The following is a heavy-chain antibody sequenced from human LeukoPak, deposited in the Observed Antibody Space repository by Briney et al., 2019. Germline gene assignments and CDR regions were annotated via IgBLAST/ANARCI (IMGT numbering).Heavy chain of an antibody. CDR1: GYTFTDYY. CDR3: ARGLKLSGFDP. CDR2: IDPNSGGT. Sequence: ASVKVSCKASGYTFTDYYMHWVRQAPGQGLEWMGWIDPNSGGTNYAQKFQGRVTMTRDTSISTAYMELSTLRSDDTAVYYCARGLKLSGFDPWGQGTLVIVSS. J-gene: IGHJ5*02. D-gene: IGHD3-10*01. V-gene: IGHV1-2*02.